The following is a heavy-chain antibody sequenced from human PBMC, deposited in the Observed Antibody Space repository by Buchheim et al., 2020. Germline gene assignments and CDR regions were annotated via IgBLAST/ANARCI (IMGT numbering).Heavy chain of an antibody. V-gene: IGHV1-2*02. Sequence: QVQLVQSGAEVKKPGASVKVSCKASGYTFTGYYMHWVRQAPGQGLEWMGWINPNSGGTNYAQKFQGRVTMTRDTSISTAYMELSRLRSDDTAVYYCARAGKKWFGEFPDYYYYYYGMDVWGQGTT. CDR1: GYTFTGYY. J-gene: IGHJ6*02. CDR3: ARAGKKWFGEFPDYYYYYYGMDV. CDR2: INPNSGGT. D-gene: IGHD3-10*01.